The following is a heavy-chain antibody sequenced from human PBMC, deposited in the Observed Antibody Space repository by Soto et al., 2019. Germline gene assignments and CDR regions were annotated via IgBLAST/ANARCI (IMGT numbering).Heavy chain of an antibody. CDR1: GGSMHDYY. CDR2: IFTSGNT. J-gene: IGHJ6*02. D-gene: IGHD2-15*01. CDR3: ASVRIVSRYYGLDV. Sequence: QVQLQESGPGLVKPSETLSLTCTVSGGSMHDYYWSWIRQPAGKGLEWIGRIFTSGNTNYNPSLRSRLTMSVDTSTNQVSLRLTSVTAADTAVYYCASVRIVSRYYGLDVWGQGTTVTVSS. V-gene: IGHV4-4*07.